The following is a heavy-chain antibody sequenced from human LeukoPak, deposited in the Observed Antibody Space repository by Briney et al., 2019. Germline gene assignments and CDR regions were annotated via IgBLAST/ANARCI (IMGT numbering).Heavy chain of an antibody. J-gene: IGHJ4*02. V-gene: IGHV3-66*04. CDR1: GFTVSSNY. D-gene: IGHD6-19*01. CDR2: IYSGGST. CDR3: ARHSSGWYQYY. Sequence: TGGSLRLSCAASGFTVSSNYMSWVRQAPGKGLEWVSVIYSGGSTYYADSVKGRFTISRDNSKNTLYLQMNSLRAEDTAVYYCARHSSGWYQYYWGQGTLVTVSS.